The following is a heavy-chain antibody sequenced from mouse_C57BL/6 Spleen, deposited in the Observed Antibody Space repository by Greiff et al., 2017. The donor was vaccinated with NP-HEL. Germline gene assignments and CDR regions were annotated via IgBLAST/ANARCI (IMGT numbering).Heavy chain of an antibody. CDR2: IDPSDSET. Sequence: QVQLQQPGAELVRPGSSVKLSCKASGYTFTSYWMHWVKQRPLQGLEWIGNIDPSDSETHYNQKFKDKATLTVDKSSSTAYMQLSSLTSEDSAVYYCALITTEVEYYIDYWGQGTTLTVSS. D-gene: IGHD1-1*01. CDR3: ALITTEVEYYIDY. CDR1: GYTFTSYW. J-gene: IGHJ2*01. V-gene: IGHV1-52*01.